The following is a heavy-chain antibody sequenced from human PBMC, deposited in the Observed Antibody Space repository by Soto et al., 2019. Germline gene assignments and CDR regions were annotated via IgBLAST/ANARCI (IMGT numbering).Heavy chain of an antibody. CDR1: GGSFSGYY. V-gene: IGHV4-34*01. CDR2: INHSGST. Sequence: PLETLSLTCAVYGGSFSGYYWSWIRQPPGKGLEWIGEINHSGSTNYNPSLKSRVTISVDTSKNQFSLKLSSVTAADTAVYYCASSGGYCSGGSCKGVFDPWGQGTLVTVSS. D-gene: IGHD2-15*01. CDR3: ASSGGYCSGGSCKGVFDP. J-gene: IGHJ5*02.